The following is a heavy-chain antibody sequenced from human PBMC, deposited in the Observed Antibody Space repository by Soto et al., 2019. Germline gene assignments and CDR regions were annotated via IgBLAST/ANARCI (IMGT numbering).Heavy chain of an antibody. D-gene: IGHD1-1*01. CDR2: ISGSGGST. V-gene: IGHV3-23*01. CDR1: GFTFSSYA. CDR3: AKDWNDANYDYGTDV. Sequence: GSLRLSCAASGFTFSSYAMSWVRQAPGKGLEWVSAISGSGGSTYYADSVKGRFTITRDNSKNTLYLQMNSLRADDTAAYFCAKDWNDANYDYGTDVWGQGTTVTVSS. J-gene: IGHJ6*02.